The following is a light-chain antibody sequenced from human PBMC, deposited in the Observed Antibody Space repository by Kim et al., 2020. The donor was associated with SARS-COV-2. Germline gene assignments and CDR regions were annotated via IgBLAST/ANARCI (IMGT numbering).Light chain of an antibody. J-gene: IGKJ2*01. V-gene: IGKV3-15*01. CDR3: QQYDKWPYT. Sequence: SGSPGEKATLSCRASQSVSSNSAWYQQKPGQAPRLLIYGASTRATGIPARFSGSGSGTEFTLTISSLQSEDFAVYYCQQYDKWPYTFGQGTKLEI. CDR2: GAS. CDR1: QSVSSN.